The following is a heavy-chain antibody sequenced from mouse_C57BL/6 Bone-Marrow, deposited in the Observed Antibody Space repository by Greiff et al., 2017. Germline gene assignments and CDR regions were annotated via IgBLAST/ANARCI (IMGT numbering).Heavy chain of an antibody. CDR3: TTSITTGY. J-gene: IGHJ2*01. Sequence: VQLQQSGAELVRPGASVKLSCTASGFTITDDYMHWVQQRPEQGLEWIGWIDPENGDTEYASKFQGKATITADTSSNTAYLQLSSLTSEDTAVYYCTTSITTGYWGQGTTLTVSS. D-gene: IGHD1-2*01. CDR1: GFTITDDY. V-gene: IGHV14-4*01. CDR2: IDPENGDT.